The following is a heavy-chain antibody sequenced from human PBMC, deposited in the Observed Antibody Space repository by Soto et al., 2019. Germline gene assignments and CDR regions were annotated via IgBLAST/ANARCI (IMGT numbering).Heavy chain of an antibody. J-gene: IGHJ6*02. V-gene: IGHV6-1*01. CDR1: GDTVSSNSVA. Sequence: SQTLSLPCVGSGDTVSSNSVAWNWVRQSPSRGLEWLGRTYYRSRWYSDYAVSVRSRIDINADTSKNQVSLQLNSETPEDTAVYYCARSEEDSDYYYYGMDVWGQGTTVTVSS. D-gene: IGHD2-15*01. CDR2: TYYRSRWYS. CDR3: ARSEEDSDYYYYGMDV.